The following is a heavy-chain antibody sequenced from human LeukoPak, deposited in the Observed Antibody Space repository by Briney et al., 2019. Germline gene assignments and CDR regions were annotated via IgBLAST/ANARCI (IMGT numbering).Heavy chain of an antibody. D-gene: IGHD3-3*01. CDR3: AKVSDYDFWSGYPGDY. J-gene: IGHJ4*02. V-gene: IGHV3-23*01. CDR1: GFTFSSYA. CDR2: ISGSGGST. Sequence: GGSLRLSCAASGFTFSSYAMSWVRQAPGKGLEWVSAISGSGGSTNYADSVKGRFTISRDNSKNTLYLQMNSLRAEDTAVYYCAKVSDYDFWSGYPGDYWGQGTLVTVSS.